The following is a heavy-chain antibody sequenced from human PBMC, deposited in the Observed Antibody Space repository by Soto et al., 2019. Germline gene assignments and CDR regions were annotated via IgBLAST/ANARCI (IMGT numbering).Heavy chain of an antibody. Sequence: QVQLVESGGGVVQPGRSLRVSCAASGFTFSSYGMHWVRQAPGKGLEWVALISSDGSNKYYADSVKGRFSFSRDNSKNTLYLQVNSLRPEDTAVYYCARDRCWNCDYWAQGTLVTVSS. D-gene: IGHD1-7*01. V-gene: IGHV3-30*03. CDR3: ARDRCWNCDY. CDR1: GFTFSSYG. J-gene: IGHJ4*02. CDR2: ISSDGSNK.